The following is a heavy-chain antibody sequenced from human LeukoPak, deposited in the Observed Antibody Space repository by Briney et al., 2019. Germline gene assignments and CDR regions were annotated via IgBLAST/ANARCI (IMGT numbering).Heavy chain of an antibody. D-gene: IGHD3-22*01. J-gene: IGHJ4*02. CDR3: ARGGFGSGYYFWYFDY. Sequence: SVKVSCKASGGTFISYAISWVRQAPGQGLEWMGGIIPIFGTANYAQKFQGRVTITADESTSTAYMELSSLRSEDTAVYYCARGGFGSGYYFWYFDYWGQGTLVTVSS. CDR1: GGTFISYA. CDR2: IIPIFGTA. V-gene: IGHV1-69*13.